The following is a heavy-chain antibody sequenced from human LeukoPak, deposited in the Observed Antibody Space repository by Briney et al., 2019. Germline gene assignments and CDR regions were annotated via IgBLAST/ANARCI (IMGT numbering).Heavy chain of an antibody. CDR2: IYYSGST. CDR3: ARGPPAKPGTGYYYGMDV. V-gene: IGHV4-39*01. CDR1: GGSISSSSYY. D-gene: IGHD2-2*01. Sequence: NPSETLSLTCTVSGGSISSSSYYWGWIRQPPGKGLEWIGSIYYSGSTYYNPSLKSRVTISVDTSKNQFSLKLSSVTAADTAVYYCARGPPAKPGTGYYYGMDVWDQGTTVTVSS. J-gene: IGHJ6*02.